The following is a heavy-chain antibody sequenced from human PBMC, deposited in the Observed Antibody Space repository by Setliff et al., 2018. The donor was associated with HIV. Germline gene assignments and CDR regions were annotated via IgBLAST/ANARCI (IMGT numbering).Heavy chain of an antibody. D-gene: IGHD4-17*01. V-gene: IGHV4-61*02. CDR1: GGSISSGSYY. CDR2: IYTSGST. CDR3: ARAAVTTFYYYYGMDV. Sequence: SETLSLTCTVSGGSISSGSYYWSWIRQPAGKGLEWIGRIYTSGSTNYNPSLKSRVTISVDTSKNQFSLKLSSVTAADTAVYYCARAAVTTFYYYYGMDVWGQGTKVTVSS. J-gene: IGHJ6*02.